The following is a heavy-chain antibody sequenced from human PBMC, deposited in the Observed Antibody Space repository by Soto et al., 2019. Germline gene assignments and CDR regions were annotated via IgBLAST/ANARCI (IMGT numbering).Heavy chain of an antibody. CDR2: MNPNSGNT. Sequence: GASVKVSCKASGYTLTSYDINWVRQATGQGLEWMGWMNPNSGNTGYAQKFQGRVTMTRNTSINTAYMELSSLTSEDTAVYYCARMNYYESSVHNRFDPWGQGTLVTVYS. CDR3: ARMNYYESSVHNRFDP. J-gene: IGHJ5*02. D-gene: IGHD3-22*01. CDR1: GYTLTSYD. V-gene: IGHV1-8*01.